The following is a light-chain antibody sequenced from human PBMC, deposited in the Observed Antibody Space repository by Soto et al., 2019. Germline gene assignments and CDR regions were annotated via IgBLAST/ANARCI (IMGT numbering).Light chain of an antibody. CDR3: QQYNSFPWT. J-gene: IGKJ1*01. CDR1: QSFSSW. V-gene: IGKV1-5*03. Sequence: DIQMTQSPSTLSASVGDTVTISCRASQSFSSWLAWYQQKPGKAPKLLIYKASSLQSGVPSRFSGSGSGTEFTLTISSLQPDDFATYYCQQYNSFPWTFGQGTQVDIK. CDR2: KAS.